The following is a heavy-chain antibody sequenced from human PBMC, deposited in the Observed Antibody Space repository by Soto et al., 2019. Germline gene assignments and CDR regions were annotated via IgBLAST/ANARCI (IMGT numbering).Heavy chain of an antibody. Sequence: SVKVSCKASGGTFSSYAISWVRQAPGQGLEWMGGIIPIFGTANYAQKFQGRVTITADESTSTAYMELSSLRSEDTAVYYCARDPYSNYWFDPWGQGTLVTVSS. V-gene: IGHV1-69*13. CDR3: ARDPYSNYWFDP. CDR1: GGTFSSYA. J-gene: IGHJ5*02. CDR2: IIPIFGTA. D-gene: IGHD4-4*01.